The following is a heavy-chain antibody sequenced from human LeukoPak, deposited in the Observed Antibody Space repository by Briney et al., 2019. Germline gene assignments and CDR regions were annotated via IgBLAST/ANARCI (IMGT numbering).Heavy chain of an antibody. V-gene: IGHV4-59*08. Sequence: PSETLSLTCTVSGGSISSYYWSWIRQPPGKGLEWLGYIYYSGSTNYNPSLKSRVTISEDTSKNQFSLKLTSVTAADTAVYYCARGLWFGDENPPYFDYWGQGTLVTVSS. D-gene: IGHD3-10*01. CDR1: GGSISSYY. J-gene: IGHJ4*02. CDR3: ARGLWFGDENPPYFDY. CDR2: IYYSGST.